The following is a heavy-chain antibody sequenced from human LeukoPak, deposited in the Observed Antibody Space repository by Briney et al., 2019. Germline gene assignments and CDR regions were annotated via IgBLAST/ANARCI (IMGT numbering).Heavy chain of an antibody. CDR1: GGSISSYY. J-gene: IGHJ4*02. Sequence: SETLSLTCTVSGGSISSYYWSWIRQPPGKGLEWIGYIYYSGSTNYNPSLKSRATISVDTSKNQFSLKLSSVTAADTAVYYCASENGSYSYFDYWGQGTLVTVSS. CDR3: ASENGSYSYFDY. CDR2: IYYSGST. D-gene: IGHD1-26*01. V-gene: IGHV4-59*01.